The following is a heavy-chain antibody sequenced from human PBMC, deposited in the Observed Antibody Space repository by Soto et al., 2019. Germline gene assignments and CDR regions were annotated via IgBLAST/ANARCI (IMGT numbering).Heavy chain of an antibody. Sequence: PGGSLRLSCAASGFTFSSYSMNWVRQAPGKGLEWVSSISSSSSYIYYADSVKGRFTISRDNAKNSLYLQMNSLRAEDTAVYYCARDDDGWLQLPFDYWGQGTLVTVSS. J-gene: IGHJ4*02. D-gene: IGHD5-12*01. CDR1: GFTFSSYS. CDR3: ARDDDGWLQLPFDY. V-gene: IGHV3-21*01. CDR2: ISSSSSYI.